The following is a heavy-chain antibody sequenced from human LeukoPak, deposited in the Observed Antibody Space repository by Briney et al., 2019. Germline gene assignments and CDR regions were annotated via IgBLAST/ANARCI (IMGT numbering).Heavy chain of an antibody. D-gene: IGHD3-22*01. CDR2: ISGSGGST. Sequence: GGSLRLSCAASGFTFSNSAMSWVRQTPGKGLEWVSAISGSGGSTFYTDSVKGRFTISRDNSKNTLYLQMNNLRAEDTAIYYCAKDQAYYYDTIDFYWGQGTLVTVSS. V-gene: IGHV3-23*01. J-gene: IGHJ4*02. CDR3: AKDQAYYYDTIDFY. CDR1: GFTFSNSA.